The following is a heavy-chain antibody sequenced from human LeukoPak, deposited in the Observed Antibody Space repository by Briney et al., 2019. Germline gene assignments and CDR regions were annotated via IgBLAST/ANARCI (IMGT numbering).Heavy chain of an antibody. CDR3: AREIVRVVPAATTGAHSQNWFDP. D-gene: IGHD2-2*01. Sequence: SETLSLTCTVSGGSISSYYWSWIRQPAGKGLEWIGRIYTSGSTNYNPSLKGRVTMSVDTSKNQFSLKLSSVTAADTAVYYCAREIVRVVPAATTGAHSQNWFDPWGQGTLVTVSS. J-gene: IGHJ5*02. CDR1: GGSISSYY. CDR2: IYTSGST. V-gene: IGHV4-4*07.